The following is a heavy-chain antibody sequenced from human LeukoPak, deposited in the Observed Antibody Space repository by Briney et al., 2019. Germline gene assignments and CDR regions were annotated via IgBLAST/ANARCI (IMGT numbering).Heavy chain of an antibody. Sequence: SETLSLTCTVSGGSLSSYYWSWIRQPPGKGLEWIGYIYYSGSTNYNPSLKSRVTISVDTSKNQFSLKLSSVTAADTAVYYCARRQYYDSSGYYVDAFDIWGQGTMVTVSS. D-gene: IGHD3-22*01. CDR3: ARRQYYDSSGYYVDAFDI. J-gene: IGHJ3*02. CDR2: IYYSGST. V-gene: IGHV4-59*08. CDR1: GGSLSSYY.